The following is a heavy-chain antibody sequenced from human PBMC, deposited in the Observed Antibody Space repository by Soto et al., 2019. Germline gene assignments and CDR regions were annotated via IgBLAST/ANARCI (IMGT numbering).Heavy chain of an antibody. CDR2: ISAYNGNT. J-gene: IGHJ3*02. D-gene: IGHD4-17*01. V-gene: IGHV1-18*01. CDR3: ARVFVGHPDYGDYVGGDAFDI. Sequence: ASVKVSCKASGYTFTSYGISWVRQAPGQGLEWMGWISAYNGNTNYAQKLQGRVTMTTDTSTSTAYMELRSLRSDDTAVYYCARVFVGHPDYGDYVGGDAFDIWGQGTMVTVSS. CDR1: GYTFTSYG.